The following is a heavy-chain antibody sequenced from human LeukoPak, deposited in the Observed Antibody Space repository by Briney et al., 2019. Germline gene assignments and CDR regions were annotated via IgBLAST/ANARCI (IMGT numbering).Heavy chain of an antibody. D-gene: IGHD6-6*01. CDR2: IYYNGST. Sequence: SETLSLTCTVSGGSISSSSYYWGWIRQPPGKGLEWIGSIYYNGSTYYNPSLKSRVTISVDTSKNQFSLKLSSVTAADTAVYYCARIEYSSSYYYYYMDVWGKGTTVTVSS. CDR3: ARIEYSSSYYYYYMDV. V-gene: IGHV4-39*07. J-gene: IGHJ6*03. CDR1: GGSISSSSYY.